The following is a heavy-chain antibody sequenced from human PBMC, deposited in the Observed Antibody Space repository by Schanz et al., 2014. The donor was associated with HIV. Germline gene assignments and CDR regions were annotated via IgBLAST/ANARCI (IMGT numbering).Heavy chain of an antibody. CDR3: ARDGARTSHWGF. CDR2: ISESGGRS. CDR1: GFTFNNYA. V-gene: IGHV3-23*01. D-gene: IGHD2-2*01. J-gene: IGHJ4*02. Sequence: EVQLLDSGGGLVQPGGSLRLSCVASGFTFNNYAMTWVRQAPGKRLEWVSSISESGGRSYYADSVKGRFTISRDNSKNTLYLQMNSLGVEDTAVYFCARDGARTSHWGFWGQGTLVTVSS.